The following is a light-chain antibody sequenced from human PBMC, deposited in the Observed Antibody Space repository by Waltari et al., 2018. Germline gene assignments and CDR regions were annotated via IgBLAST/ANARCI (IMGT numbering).Light chain of an antibody. CDR1: SSEFGNYNL. CDR2: EVT. J-gene: IGLJ1*01. CDR3: CSYAGLGIYV. Sequence: QSGLTQPASVSGSPGQSITISCTGTSSEFGNYNLVSWYQQSPGKAPKLMVYEVTKRTSGVSDRFSGSKSGNTASLTIYGLQSEDEADYYCCSYAGLGIYVFGTGTKVTVL. V-gene: IGLV2-23*02.